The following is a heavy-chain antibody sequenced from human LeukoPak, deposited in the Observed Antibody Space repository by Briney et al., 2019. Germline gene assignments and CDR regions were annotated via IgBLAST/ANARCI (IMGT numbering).Heavy chain of an antibody. D-gene: IGHD6-19*01. Sequence: ASVKVSCKASGYTFTSYDINWMRRATGQGLEWMGWMNPNSGNTGYAQKFQGRVTMTRNTSISTAYMELSSLRSEDTAVYYCARGHCSSGWFIWDHSNDFFDYWGQGTLVTVSS. CDR2: MNPNSGNT. CDR3: ARGHCSSGWFIWDHSNDFFDY. CDR1: GYTFTSYD. J-gene: IGHJ4*02. V-gene: IGHV1-8*01.